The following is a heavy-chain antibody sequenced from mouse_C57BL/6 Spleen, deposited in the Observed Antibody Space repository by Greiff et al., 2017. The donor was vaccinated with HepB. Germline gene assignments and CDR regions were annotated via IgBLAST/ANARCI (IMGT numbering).Heavy chain of an antibody. Sequence: QVQLQQPGAELVKPGASVKLSCKASGYTFTSYWMHWVKQRPGRGLEWIGRIDPNSGGTKYNEKFKDKATLTADKSSSTVYMELSRLTSEDSAVYFCARHEASYYYGSGGVAYWGQGTLVTVSA. CDR2: IDPNSGGT. D-gene: IGHD1-1*01. V-gene: IGHV1-62-3*01. CDR1: GYTFTSYW. CDR3: ARHEASYYYGSGGVAY. J-gene: IGHJ3*01.